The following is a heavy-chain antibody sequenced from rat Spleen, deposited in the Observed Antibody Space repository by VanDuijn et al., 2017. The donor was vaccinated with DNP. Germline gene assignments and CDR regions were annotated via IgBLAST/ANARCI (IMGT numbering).Heavy chain of an antibody. Sequence: EVQLVESGGGLVQPGRSLKLSCAASGFTFSAYYMAWVRQAPTKGLEWVAYIGYEGGFINYGDSVRGRFTISRDNAENTVYLQMSSLRSEDTATYYCASWAPIAPLSTSNYWGQGVMVTVSS. CDR3: ASWAPIAPLSTSNY. D-gene: IGHD1-2*01. CDR2: IGYEGGFI. CDR1: GFTFSAYY. V-gene: IGHV5-22*01. J-gene: IGHJ2*01.